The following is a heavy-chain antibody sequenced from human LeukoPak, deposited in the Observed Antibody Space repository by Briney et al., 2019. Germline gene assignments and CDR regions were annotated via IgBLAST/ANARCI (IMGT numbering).Heavy chain of an antibody. CDR1: GFTFSNYA. J-gene: IGHJ4*02. V-gene: IGHV3-23*01. CDR2: ISGSGSGT. CDR3: AKVPTGLGRPYSFDY. D-gene: IGHD3-10*01. Sequence: GGSLRLSCAASGFTFSNYAMSWVRQAPGKGLEWVSAISGSGSGTFYADSVKGRFTISRDNSKNTLYLQMNSLRAEDTAVYYCAKVPTGLGRPYSFDYWGQGTLVTASS.